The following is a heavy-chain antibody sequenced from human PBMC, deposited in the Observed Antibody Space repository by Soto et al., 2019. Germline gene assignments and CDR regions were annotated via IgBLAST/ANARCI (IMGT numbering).Heavy chain of an antibody. CDR1: GGSISSGGYH. CDR3: ARSYYDSSGYSPFDY. CDR2: IYYSGST. J-gene: IGHJ4*02. D-gene: IGHD3-22*01. V-gene: IGHV4-31*03. Sequence: SETLSLTCTVSGGSISSGGYHWNWIRQHPGKGLEWIAYIYYSGSTYYNPSLKSRVSISLDTSKNQFSLKLNSVTAADTAVYYCARSYYDSSGYSPFDYWGQGTLVTVSS.